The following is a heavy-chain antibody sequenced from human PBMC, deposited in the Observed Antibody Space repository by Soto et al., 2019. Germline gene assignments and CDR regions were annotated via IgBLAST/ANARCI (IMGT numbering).Heavy chain of an antibody. Sequence: ASVKVSCKASGYTFTGYYMHWVRQAPGQGLEWMGWINPNSGGTNYAQKFQGGVTMTRDTSISTAYMELSRLRSDDTAVYYCARVLSRELLPFDYWGQGTLVTVSS. CDR1: GYTFTGYY. CDR2: INPNSGGT. J-gene: IGHJ4*02. V-gene: IGHV1-2*02. CDR3: ARVLSRELLPFDY. D-gene: IGHD1-26*01.